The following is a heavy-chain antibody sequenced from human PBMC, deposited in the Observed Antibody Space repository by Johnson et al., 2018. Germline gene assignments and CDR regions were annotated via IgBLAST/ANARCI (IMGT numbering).Heavy chain of an antibody. D-gene: IGHD5-24*01. J-gene: IGHJ1*01. CDR3: AKEYGMATITGYFQY. CDR2: ISYDGSNK. V-gene: IGHV3-30*18. CDR1: GFTFSSYG. Sequence: QVQLVQSGGGVVQPGRSLRLSCAASGFTFSSYGMHWVRQAPGKGLAWVAVISYDGSNKYYADSVKGRFTISRDNSKNTLYLQMNSLRAEDTAVYYSAKEYGMATITGYFQYWGQGTLVTVSS.